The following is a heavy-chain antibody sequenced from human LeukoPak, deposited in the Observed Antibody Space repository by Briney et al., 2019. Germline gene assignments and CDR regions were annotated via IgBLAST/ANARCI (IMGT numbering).Heavy chain of an antibody. CDR2: ISGSGSTT. Sequence: LPGGSLRLSCAASGFTFSSYAMSWVRQAPGKGLEWVSTISGSGSTTYYADSVKGRFTISRDNSKNTLYLQMNSLRAEDTAVYYCARDEEPDYWGQGTLVTVSS. CDR3: ARDEEPDY. D-gene: IGHD1-14*01. J-gene: IGHJ4*02. V-gene: IGHV3-23*01. CDR1: GFTFSSYA.